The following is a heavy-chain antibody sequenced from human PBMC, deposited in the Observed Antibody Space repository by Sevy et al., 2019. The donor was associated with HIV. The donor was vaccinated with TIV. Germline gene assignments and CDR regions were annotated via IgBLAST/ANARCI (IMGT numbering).Heavy chain of an antibody. CDR2: LSGNGGST. CDR3: ARVFSSYYFDY. CDR1: GFTFSSYA. Sequence: GGSLRLSCAASGFTFSSYAMSWVRQAPGKGLEWVSGLSGNGGSTNYADSVKGRFALSRDNSKNTVFLQLNSLRPEDTAVYYCARVFSSYYFDYWGQGTLVTVSS. V-gene: IGHV3-23*01. J-gene: IGHJ4*02.